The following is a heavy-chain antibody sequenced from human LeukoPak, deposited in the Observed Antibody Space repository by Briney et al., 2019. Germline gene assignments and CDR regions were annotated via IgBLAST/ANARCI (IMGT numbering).Heavy chain of an antibody. CDR2: ISAYNGNT. J-gene: IGHJ4*02. V-gene: IGHV1-18*01. Sequence: GASVKVSCKASGYTFTSYGISWVRQAPGQGLEWMGWISAYNGNTNYAQKLQGRVTMTTDTSTRTAYMELRSLRSDDTAVYYCAKDKSNVGRRGYFDYWGQGTLVTVSS. CDR3: AKDKSNVGRRGYFDY. CDR1: GYTFTSYG. D-gene: IGHD3-10*01.